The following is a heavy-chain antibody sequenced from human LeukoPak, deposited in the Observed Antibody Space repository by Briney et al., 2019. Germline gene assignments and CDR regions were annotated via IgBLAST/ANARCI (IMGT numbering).Heavy chain of an antibody. D-gene: IGHD6-13*01. V-gene: IGHV1-2*02. J-gene: IGHJ5*02. CDR3: AREGQQLVNWFDP. CDR1: RYTFTGYY. CDR2: INPNSGGT. Sequence: ASVKVSCKASRYTFTGYYMHWVRQAPGQGLEWMGWINPNSGGTNYAQKFQGRVTMTRDTSISTAYTELSRLRSDDTAVYYCAREGQQLVNWFDPWGQGTLVTVSS.